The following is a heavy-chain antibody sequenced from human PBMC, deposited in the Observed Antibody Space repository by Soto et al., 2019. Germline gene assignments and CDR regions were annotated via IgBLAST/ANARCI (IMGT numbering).Heavy chain of an antibody. D-gene: IGHD5-12*01. CDR3: ARDLGSGYDPGDY. Sequence: ASVKVSCKASGGTFSSYAISWARQAPGQGLEWMGGIIPIFGTANYAQKFQGRVTITADESTSTAYMELSSLRSEDTAVFYCARDLGSGYDPGDYWGQGTLVTVSS. CDR1: GGTFSSYA. J-gene: IGHJ4*02. CDR2: IIPIFGTA. V-gene: IGHV1-69*13.